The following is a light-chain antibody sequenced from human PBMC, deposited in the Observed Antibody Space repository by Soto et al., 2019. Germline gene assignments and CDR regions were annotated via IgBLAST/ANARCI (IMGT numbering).Light chain of an antibody. CDR2: DVS. CDR3: SSYTSSSTLV. V-gene: IGLV2-14*01. CDR1: SSDVGGYNY. Sequence: QSALTQPASVSGSPGQSITISCTGTSSDVGGYNYVSWYQQHPGKAPKLMIYDVSNRPPGVSNRFSGSNSGNTASLTISGLQAEDEADYYRSSYTSSSTLVFGTGTKVTVL. J-gene: IGLJ1*01.